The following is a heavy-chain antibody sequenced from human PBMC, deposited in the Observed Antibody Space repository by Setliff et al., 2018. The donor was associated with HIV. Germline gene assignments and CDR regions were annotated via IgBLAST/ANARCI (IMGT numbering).Heavy chain of an antibody. V-gene: IGHV4-4*07. CDR1: DDPISSYY. J-gene: IGHJ6*03. Sequence: TLSLTCYVTDDPISSYYWSWVRQPAGKGLEWIGRLYVSGDTNYNPSLKSRVTMSLDTSKKHFSLKLKSVTAADTAVYYCALTGHRLLRGYMDVWGKGTTVTVSS. D-gene: IGHD2-15*01. CDR2: LYVSGDT. CDR3: ALTGHRLLRGYMDV.